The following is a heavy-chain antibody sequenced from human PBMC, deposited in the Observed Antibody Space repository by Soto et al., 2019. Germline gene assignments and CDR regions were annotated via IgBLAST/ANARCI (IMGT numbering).Heavy chain of an antibody. J-gene: IGHJ4*02. Sequence: QITLKESGPTLVKPTQTLTLTCTFSGFSLTTRGVGVGWIRPPPGKALEWLALINWDDDEGYTPSLKSRLTITKDTSKNQVVLTTTTMDPVDTATYYCAHRPRGYSYHFDYWGQGTLVTVSS. D-gene: IGHD5-18*01. CDR1: GFSLTTRGVG. CDR3: AHRPRGYSYHFDY. CDR2: INWDDDE. V-gene: IGHV2-5*02.